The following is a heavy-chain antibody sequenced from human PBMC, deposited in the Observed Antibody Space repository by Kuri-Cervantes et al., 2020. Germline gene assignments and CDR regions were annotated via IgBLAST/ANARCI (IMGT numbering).Heavy chain of an antibody. CDR2: ISSSSSYI. CDR3: ARDSGQDAFDI. Sequence: GGSLRLSCAASGFIFTDYYMSWIRQAPGKGLEWVSSISSSSSYIYYADSVKGRFTISRDNAKNSLYLQMNSLRAEDTAVYYCARDSGQDAFDIWGQGTMVTVSS. V-gene: IGHV3-11*06. J-gene: IGHJ3*02. CDR1: GFIFTDYY.